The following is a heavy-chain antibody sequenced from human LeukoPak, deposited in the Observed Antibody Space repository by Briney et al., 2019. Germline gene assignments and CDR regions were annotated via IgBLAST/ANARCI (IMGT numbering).Heavy chain of an antibody. Sequence: SETLSLTCAVYGGSFSGYYWSGIRQPPGKGLEWIGEINHSGSTNYNPSLKSRVTISVDTSKNQFSLKLSSVTAADTAVYYCVRRSSGSYLQYWGQGTLVSVSS. V-gene: IGHV4-34*01. D-gene: IGHD1-26*01. J-gene: IGHJ4*02. CDR3: VRRSSGSYLQY. CDR1: GGSFSGYY. CDR2: INHSGST.